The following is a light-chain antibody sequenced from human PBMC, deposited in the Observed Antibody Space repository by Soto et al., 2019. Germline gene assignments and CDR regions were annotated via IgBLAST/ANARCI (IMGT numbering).Light chain of an antibody. CDR1: QSVSSY. J-gene: IGKJ2*01. V-gene: IGKV3-11*01. Sequence: EIVLTQSPATLSLSPGERATLSCRASQSVSSYLAWYQQKPGQAPRLLIYDASNRATGIPARFRCSGTGTDFTLTISILEPEDFAFYDCQQRSNCPPMYTFGQGTKLEIK. CDR2: DAS. CDR3: QQRSNCPPMYT.